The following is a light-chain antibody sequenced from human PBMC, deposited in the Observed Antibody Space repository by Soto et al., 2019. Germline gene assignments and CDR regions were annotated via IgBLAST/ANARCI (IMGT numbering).Light chain of an antibody. CDR3: AAWDDSLNGRV. Sequence: QSVLTQPPSASGTPGQRVTISCPGSSSNIGSNTVNWYQQLPGTAPKLLIYSNNQRPSGVPDRFSGSKSGTSASLAISGLQSEDEADYYCAAWDDSLNGRVFGGGTKLTVL. J-gene: IGLJ3*02. CDR2: SNN. CDR1: SSNIGSNT. V-gene: IGLV1-44*01.